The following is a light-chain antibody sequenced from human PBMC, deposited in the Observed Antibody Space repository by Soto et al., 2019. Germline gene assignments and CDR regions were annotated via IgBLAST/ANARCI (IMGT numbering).Light chain of an antibody. CDR1: SSDVGGYND. CDR2: EVS. Sequence: QSVLTQPPSASGSPGQSVTISCTGTSSDVGGYNDVSWYQQHPGKVPKLIIYEVSKRPSGVPDRFSGSKSGNTASLTVSGLQAEDEVVYSCSSFAGRPPYVFGTGPKVTVL. CDR3: SSFAGRPPYV. V-gene: IGLV2-8*01. J-gene: IGLJ1*01.